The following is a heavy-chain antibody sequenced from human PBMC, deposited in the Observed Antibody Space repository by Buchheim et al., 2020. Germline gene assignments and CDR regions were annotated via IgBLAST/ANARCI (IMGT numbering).Heavy chain of an antibody. CDR1: GASISSSNW. V-gene: IGHV4-4*02. CDR3: ARDLGRGHFDY. Sequence: QVQLQESGPGLVKPWGTLSLTCAVSGASISSSNWWSWVRWPPGKGLEWIGVIYHTVSTNYNPSLKSRVTISVDKSKNHFSPKLSSVTAADTAIYYCARDLGRGHFDYWGQGTL. J-gene: IGHJ4*02. D-gene: IGHD6-25*01. CDR2: IYHTVST.